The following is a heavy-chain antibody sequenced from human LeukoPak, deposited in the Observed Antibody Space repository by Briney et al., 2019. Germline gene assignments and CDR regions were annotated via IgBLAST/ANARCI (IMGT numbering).Heavy chain of an antibody. J-gene: IGHJ4*02. CDR2: INPNSGGT. D-gene: IGHD3-16*01. CDR1: GYTFTSYY. V-gene: IGHV1-2*02. CDR3: ARDRTITFGGVIAY. Sequence: GASVKVSCKASGYTFTSYYMHWVRQAPGQGLEWMGWINPNSGGTNYAQKFQGRVTMTRDTSISTAYMELSRLRSDDTAVYYCARDRTITFGGVIAYWGQGTLVTVSS.